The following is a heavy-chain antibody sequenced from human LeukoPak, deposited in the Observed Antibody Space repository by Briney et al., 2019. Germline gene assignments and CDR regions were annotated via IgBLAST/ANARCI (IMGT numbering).Heavy chain of an antibody. Sequence: GGSLRLSCAASGFTFSSYAMHWVRQAPGKGLEWVAVISYDGSNKYYADSVKGRFAISRDNSKNTLYLQVNSLRAEDTAVYYCARGIPIRGVTDFDYWGQGTLVTVSS. CDR2: ISYDGSNK. CDR3: ARGIPIRGVTDFDY. D-gene: IGHD3-10*01. J-gene: IGHJ4*02. V-gene: IGHV3-30*09. CDR1: GFTFSSYA.